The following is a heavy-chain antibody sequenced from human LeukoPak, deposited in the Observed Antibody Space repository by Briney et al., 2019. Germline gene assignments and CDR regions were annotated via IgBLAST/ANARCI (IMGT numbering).Heavy chain of an antibody. CDR3: ASSWGSGSHFDY. Sequence: PGGSLRLSCAASGFTFSSYAMHWVRQAPGKGLEWVAVISYDGSNKYYADSVKGRFTISRDNSKNTLYLQMNSLRAEDTAVYYCASSWGSGSHFDYWGQGTLVTVSS. D-gene: IGHD3-10*01. CDR1: GFTFSSYA. V-gene: IGHV3-30-3*01. CDR2: ISYDGSNK. J-gene: IGHJ4*02.